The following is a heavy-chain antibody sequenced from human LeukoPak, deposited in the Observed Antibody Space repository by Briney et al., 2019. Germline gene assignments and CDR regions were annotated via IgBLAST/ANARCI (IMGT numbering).Heavy chain of an antibody. D-gene: IGHD5-18*01. CDR3: ARHSWIQLWLYYFDY. J-gene: IGHJ4*02. V-gene: IGHV4-39*01. Sequence: SETLSLTCTVSGGSISSSSYYWGWIRQPPGKGLEWIRSIYYSGSTYYNPSLKSRVTISVDTSKNQFSLKLSSVTAADTAVYYCARHSWIQLWLYYFDYWGQGTLVTVSS. CDR2: IYYSGST. CDR1: GGSISSSSYY.